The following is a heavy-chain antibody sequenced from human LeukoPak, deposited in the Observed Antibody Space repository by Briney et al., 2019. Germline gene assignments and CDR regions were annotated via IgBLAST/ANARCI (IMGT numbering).Heavy chain of an antibody. CDR1: GFTFDDYG. D-gene: IGHD6-19*01. CDR2: INWNGGST. Sequence: PGGSLRLSCAASGFTFDDYGMSRVRQAPGKGLEWVSGINWNGGSTGYADSAKGRFTISRDNAKNSLYLQMNSLRAEDTALYYCARGGIAVAGLNFDYWGQGTLVTVSS. V-gene: IGHV3-20*04. J-gene: IGHJ4*02. CDR3: ARGGIAVAGLNFDY.